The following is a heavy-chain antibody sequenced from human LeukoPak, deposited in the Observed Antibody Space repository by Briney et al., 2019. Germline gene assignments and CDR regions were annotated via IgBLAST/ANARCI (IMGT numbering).Heavy chain of an antibody. CDR1: GGSISSSNW. D-gene: IGHD5-12*01. CDR2: IYHRGST. V-gene: IGHV4-4*02. Sequence: SGSLSLTCAVAGGSISSSNWGSGGRQGPGKGLEWIGEIYHRGSTNYKPSLKNRVTISVDKSKSPFSLKLSSVTSADTAVYYCARGFGSGYDFPTYYYGIDVWGQGTTVTVSS. CDR3: ARGFGSGYDFPTYYYGIDV. J-gene: IGHJ6*02.